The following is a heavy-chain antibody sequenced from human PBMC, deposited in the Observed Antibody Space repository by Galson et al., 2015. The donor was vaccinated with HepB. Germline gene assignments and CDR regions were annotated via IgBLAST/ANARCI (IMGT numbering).Heavy chain of an antibody. CDR3: ARGDNWNEDFDY. D-gene: IGHD1-20*01. CDR2: ISSSSSYI. J-gene: IGHJ4*02. Sequence: SLRLSCAASGFTFSSYSMNWVRQAPGKGLEWVSAISSSSSYIYYADSVKGRFTISRDNAKNSLYLQMNSLRAEDTAVYYCARGDNWNEDFDYWGQGTLVTVSP. CDR1: GFTFSSYS. V-gene: IGHV3-21*01.